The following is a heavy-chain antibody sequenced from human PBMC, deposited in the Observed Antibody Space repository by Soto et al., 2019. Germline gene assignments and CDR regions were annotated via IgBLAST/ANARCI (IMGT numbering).Heavy chain of an antibody. CDR2: IYHSGSI. V-gene: IGHV4-4*02. CDR1: GDSISSSLW. J-gene: IGHJ4*02. CDR3: ATSQLGEYFDN. Sequence: QVHLQESGPGLVKPSGTLSLTCDVSGDSISSSLWWSWVRQTPGKGLEWIGAIYHSGSINYNPSLKSRVTISADRSKNQFSLTLTAVTAADTAVYYCATSQLGEYFDNWGQGTLVTVSS. D-gene: IGHD1-1*01.